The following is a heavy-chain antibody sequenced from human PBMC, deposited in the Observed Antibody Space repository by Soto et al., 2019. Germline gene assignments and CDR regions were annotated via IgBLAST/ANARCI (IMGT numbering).Heavy chain of an antibody. CDR3: AKEFGSTWIDP. J-gene: IGHJ5*02. D-gene: IGHD6-13*01. V-gene: IGHV3-30*18. CDR1: GSTLTNYD. CDR2: MSYDGTKE. Sequence: PGGSLRLSCAASGSTLTNYDMHWARQAPGKGLEWVAAMSYDGTKEYYADSVKGRFTISRDSSRNTLFLQLNSLRAEDTAVYYCAKEFGSTWIDPWGEGTLVTVSS.